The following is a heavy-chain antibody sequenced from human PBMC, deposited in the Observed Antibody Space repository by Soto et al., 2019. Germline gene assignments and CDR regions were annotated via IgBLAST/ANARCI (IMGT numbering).Heavy chain of an antibody. CDR1: GEDVSRSSAA. D-gene: IGHD6-6*01. CDR3: ASDGAARPWWFDL. V-gene: IGHV6-1*01. CDR2: TYYRSKWYK. J-gene: IGHJ5*02. Sequence: SQTLSLTCAISGEDVSRSSAAWNWIRQSPSRGLEWLGRTYYRSKWYKDYAGSVKSRIIINPDTSKNQASLQLNSVTPEDTAVYFCASDGAARPWWFDLWGQGTLVSVCS.